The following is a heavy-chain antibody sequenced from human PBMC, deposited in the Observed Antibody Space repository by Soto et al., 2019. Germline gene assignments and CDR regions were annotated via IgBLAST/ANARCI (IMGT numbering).Heavy chain of an antibody. Sequence: QLQLQESGSGLVKPSQTLSLTCAVSGGSISSGGYSWSWIRQPSGKGMEWIGYIYHSGSTYYNPTLKSRVTLSVDRSKNQFSLKLSSVTAADTAVYYCARGMTTVTTLDYWGQGTLVTVSS. J-gene: IGHJ4*02. CDR2: IYHSGST. V-gene: IGHV4-30-2*01. D-gene: IGHD4-4*01. CDR1: GGSISSGGYS. CDR3: ARGMTTVTTLDY.